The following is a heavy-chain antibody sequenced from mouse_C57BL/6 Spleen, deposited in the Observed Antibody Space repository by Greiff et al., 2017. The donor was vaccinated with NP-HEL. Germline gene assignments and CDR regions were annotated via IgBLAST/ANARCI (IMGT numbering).Heavy chain of an antibody. D-gene: IGHD3-3*01. V-gene: IGHV1-55*01. CDR3: ARGTRRRFDN. CDR2: IYPGSGST. CDR1: GYTFTSYW. J-gene: IGHJ2*01. Sequence: VQLQQPGAELVQPGASVKMSCKASGYTFTSYWITWVKQRPGQGLEWIGDIYPGSGSTNYNEKFKSKATLTVDTSSSTAYMQLSSLTSEDSAVYYCARGTRRRFDNWGEGTTLTVSS.